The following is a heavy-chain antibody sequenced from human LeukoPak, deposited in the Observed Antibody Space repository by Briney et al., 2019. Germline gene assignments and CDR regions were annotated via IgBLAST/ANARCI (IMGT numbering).Heavy chain of an antibody. CDR1: GFTFGSYA. D-gene: IGHD3-10*01. CDR3: ARGVRGRGVINGIYYYYYYMDV. V-gene: IGHV3-30*04. J-gene: IGHJ6*03. Sequence: GGSLRLSCAASGFTFGSYAMHWVRQAPGKGLEWVAVISYDGSNKYYADSVKGRFTISRDNSKNTLYLQMNSLRSEDTAVYYCARGVRGRGVINGIYYYYYYMDVWGKGTTVTISS. CDR2: ISYDGSNK.